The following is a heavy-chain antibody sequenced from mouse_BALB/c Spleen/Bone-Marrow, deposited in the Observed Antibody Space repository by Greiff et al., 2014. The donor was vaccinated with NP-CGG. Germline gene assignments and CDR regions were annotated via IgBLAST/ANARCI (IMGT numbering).Heavy chain of an antibody. J-gene: IGHJ3*01. CDR3: AREDYGNYAWFAY. V-gene: IGHV1-9*01. Sequence: QVQLQQSGAELMKPGASVKISCKATGYTFSTYWIAWVKERPGHGLEWIGEILPGISTNYNEKFKGKATFTADTSSNTTYMQLSSLTSEDSAVYYCAREDYGNYAWFAYWGQGTLVTVSA. CDR1: GYTFSTYW. CDR2: ILPGIST. D-gene: IGHD2-1*01.